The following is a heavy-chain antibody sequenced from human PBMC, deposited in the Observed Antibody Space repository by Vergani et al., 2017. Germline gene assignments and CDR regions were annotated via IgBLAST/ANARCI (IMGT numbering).Heavy chain of an antibody. V-gene: IGHV4-34*01. Sequence: QVQLQQWGAGLLKPSETLSLTCAVYGGSFSGYYWSWIRQSPGKGLEGIGEVNHSGRTNYKPTLKSRVTISGDTSKNQFSLRLTSVTAADTAVYYCARGLRPRRSGWTSEHFDFWGQGTLVTVSS. J-gene: IGHJ4*02. CDR2: VNHSGRT. CDR3: ARGLRPRRSGWTSEHFDF. D-gene: IGHD6-19*01. CDR1: GGSFSGYY.